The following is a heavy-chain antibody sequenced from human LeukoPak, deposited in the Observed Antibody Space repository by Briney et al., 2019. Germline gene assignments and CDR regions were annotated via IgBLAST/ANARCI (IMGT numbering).Heavy chain of an antibody. CDR2: ISYDGSNK. CDR1: GFTFSSYA. Sequence: GRSLRLFCAASGFTFSSYAMHWVRKAPGKGLEWVAVISYDGSNKYYADSVKGRFTISRDNSKNTLYLQMNSLRAEDTAVYYCATGQGWFDYWGQGTLVTVSS. CDR3: ATGQGWFDY. V-gene: IGHV3-30*04. J-gene: IGHJ4*02.